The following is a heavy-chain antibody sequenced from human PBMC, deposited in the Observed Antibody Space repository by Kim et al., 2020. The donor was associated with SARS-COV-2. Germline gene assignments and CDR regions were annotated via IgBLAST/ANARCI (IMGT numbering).Heavy chain of an antibody. CDR2: ISSGSRYI. CDR3: ARGTGWGVLPRYYNLDV. V-gene: IGHV3-21*01. CDR1: GFSFSGYS. Sequence: GGSLRLSCAASGFSFSGYSMNWVRQAPGKGLEWVSSISSGSRYIYYADSVKGRFTISRDNAKNSLDLQMNNVRAEDTAVYYCARGTGWGVLPRYYNLDVWGQGTTVTVSS. J-gene: IGHJ6*02. D-gene: IGHD3-16*01.